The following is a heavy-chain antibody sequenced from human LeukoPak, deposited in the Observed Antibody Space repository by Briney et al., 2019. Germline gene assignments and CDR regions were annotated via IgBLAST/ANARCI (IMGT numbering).Heavy chain of an antibody. CDR3: ERGPHFGDKPALGY. V-gene: IGHV4-61*01. J-gene: IGHJ4*02. CDR1: GDSINSNNYF. D-gene: IGHD4-23*01. Sequence: AETLSLTCTVSGDSINSNNYFWTWIRHPPGKGLEWIGQIYLNGSTKYNPSLKSRVTISLDTSKDQFPLKMTTMTSADTAVYYCERGPHFGDKPALGYWGQGTLVTVSS. CDR2: IYLNGST.